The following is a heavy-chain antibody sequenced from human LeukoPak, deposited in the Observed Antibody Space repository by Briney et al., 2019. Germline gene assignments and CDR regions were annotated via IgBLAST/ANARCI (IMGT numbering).Heavy chain of an antibody. V-gene: IGHV1-2*02. J-gene: IGHJ4*02. CDR3: ARSPQRITMIVAIDH. CDR1: GYTFTGYY. Sequence: GASVKVSCKASGYTFTGYYMHWVRQAPRQGLEWMGWINPNSGGTNYAQKFQGRVTMTRDTSISTAYMELSRLRSDDTAVYYCARSPQRITMIVAIDHRGQGTLVTVSS. D-gene: IGHD3-22*01. CDR2: INPNSGGT.